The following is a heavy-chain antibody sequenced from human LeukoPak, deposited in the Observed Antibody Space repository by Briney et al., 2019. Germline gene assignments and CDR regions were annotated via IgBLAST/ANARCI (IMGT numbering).Heavy chain of an antibody. Sequence: SETLSLTCTVSLDSTTSNFWSWVRQPPGRGLEWIGEIHRSGSPNYNPSLQSRVTISIDRSRNQIALELSSVTAADTAVYYCAREILGGFNPGAYWGQGTLVTVSS. V-gene: IGHV4-4*02. CDR1: LDSTTSNF. D-gene: IGHD1-14*01. J-gene: IGHJ4*02. CDR3: AREILGGFNPGAY. CDR2: IHRSGSP.